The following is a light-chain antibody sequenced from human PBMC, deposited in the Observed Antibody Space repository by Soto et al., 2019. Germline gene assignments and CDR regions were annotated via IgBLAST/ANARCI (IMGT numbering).Light chain of an antibody. Sequence: DIQMTQSPSTLSASVGERVTITCRASQSVSNWLAWYQQKPGKAPNXLIYDVSSLESGVPSRFSGSGSGTELIITISSLQPDDFETYYCQQYDSYSWTFGQGTKVDIK. CDR1: QSVSNW. V-gene: IGKV1-5*01. J-gene: IGKJ1*01. CDR2: DVS. CDR3: QQYDSYSWT.